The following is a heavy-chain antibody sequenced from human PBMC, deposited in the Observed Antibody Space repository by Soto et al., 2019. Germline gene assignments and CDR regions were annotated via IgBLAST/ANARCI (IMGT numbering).Heavy chain of an antibody. CDR2: VHYSWGS. D-gene: IGHD2-2*01. CDR1: GGSISSYH. CDR3: ARHPEYCSGNGCYGYYTMDV. Sequence: PSETLSLTCTVSGGSISSYHWSWIRQTPGKGLEWIGYVHYSWGSNYNPSLKSRVAISLDTSKSQFSLKLTSVTAADTAVYFCARHPEYCSGNGCYGYYTMDVWGQGTTVTVSS. V-gene: IGHV4-59*08. J-gene: IGHJ6*02.